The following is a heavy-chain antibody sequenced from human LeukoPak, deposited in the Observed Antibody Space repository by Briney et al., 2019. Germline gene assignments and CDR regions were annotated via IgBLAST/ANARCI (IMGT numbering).Heavy chain of an antibody. Sequence: GGSLRLSCAASGFTVSSIYMTWVRQAAGKGLEWVSLIYSAGNTYYADSVKGRFTISRDNSQNTLYLQLNSLRGGDTAVYYCASAYGDSNYHYYGMDVWGQGTTVTVSS. CDR3: ASAYGDSNYHYYGMDV. CDR1: GFTVSSIY. J-gene: IGHJ6*02. CDR2: IYSAGNT. D-gene: IGHD4-17*01. V-gene: IGHV3-53*01.